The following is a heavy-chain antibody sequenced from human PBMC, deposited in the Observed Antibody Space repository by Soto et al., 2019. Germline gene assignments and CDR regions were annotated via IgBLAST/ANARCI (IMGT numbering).Heavy chain of an antibody. D-gene: IGHD4-17*01. Sequence: QVQLVESGGGVVQPGRCLRLCCAASGFIFSTYGMPWVRQAPGKGLEWLSVISYDGNNKCYADSVKGRFTISRDNSKNTLWLQMDSLRTEDTAVYYCAKDLLLTTITTVGDWGQGTLVTVSS. CDR1: GFIFSTYG. J-gene: IGHJ4*02. CDR2: ISYDGNNK. CDR3: AKDLLLTTITTVGD. V-gene: IGHV3-30*18.